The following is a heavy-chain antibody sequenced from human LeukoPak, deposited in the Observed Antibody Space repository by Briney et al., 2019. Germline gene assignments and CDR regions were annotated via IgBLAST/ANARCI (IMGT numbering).Heavy chain of an antibody. D-gene: IGHD3-22*01. CDR1: GFTFSSYA. Sequence: GGSLRLSCAASGFTFSSYAMHRVRQAPGKGLEYVSAISSNGGSTYYANSVKGRFTISRDNSKNTLYLQMGSLRAEDMAVYYCASTSANTYYYDSSGYYYNYWGQGTLVTVSS. CDR2: ISSNGGST. CDR3: ASTSANTYYYDSSGYYYNY. V-gene: IGHV3-64*01. J-gene: IGHJ4*02.